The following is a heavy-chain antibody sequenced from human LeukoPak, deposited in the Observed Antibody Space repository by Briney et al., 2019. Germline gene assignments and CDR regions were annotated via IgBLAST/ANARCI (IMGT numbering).Heavy chain of an antibody. V-gene: IGHV1-18*04. CDR2: ISAYNGNT. CDR3: ARDRTSEELDY. Sequence: GASVKVSCKASGYTFTSYGISWVRQAPGQGLEWMGWISAYNGNTNYAQKLQGRVTMTIDTSTSTAYMELRSLRPDDTAVYYCARDRTSEELDYWGQGTLVTVSS. CDR1: GYTFTSYG. D-gene: IGHD3-10*01. J-gene: IGHJ4*02.